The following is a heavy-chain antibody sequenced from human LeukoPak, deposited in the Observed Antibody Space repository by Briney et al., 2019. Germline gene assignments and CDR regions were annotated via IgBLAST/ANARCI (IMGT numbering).Heavy chain of an antibody. Sequence: XAXGYTFTSYGIXWVRQAPGQGLEWMGWISAYNGNTNYAQKLQGRVTMTTDTSTSTAYMELRSLRSDDTAVYYCARDRVYPDYWGQGTLVTVSS. CDR1: GYTFTSYG. CDR3: ARDRVYPDY. CDR2: ISAYNGNT. D-gene: IGHD2-2*01. V-gene: IGHV1-18*01. J-gene: IGHJ4*02.